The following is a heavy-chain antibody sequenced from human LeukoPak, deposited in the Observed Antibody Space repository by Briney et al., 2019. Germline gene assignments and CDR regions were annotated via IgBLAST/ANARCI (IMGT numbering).Heavy chain of an antibody. Sequence: PSETLSLTCTVSGGSISSSSYYWGWIRQPPGKGLEWIGSIYYSGSTYYNPSLKSRVTISVDTSKNQFSLKLSSVTAADTAVYYCARGSGSLGELLLYWGQGTLVTVSS. V-gene: IGHV4-39*07. CDR1: GGSISSSSYY. CDR3: ARGSGSLGELLLY. CDR2: IYYSGST. J-gene: IGHJ4*02. D-gene: IGHD3-10*01.